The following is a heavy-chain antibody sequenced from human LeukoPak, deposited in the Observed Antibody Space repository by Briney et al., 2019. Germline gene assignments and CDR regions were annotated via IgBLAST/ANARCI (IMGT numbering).Heavy chain of an antibody. J-gene: IGHJ6*02. CDR3: ARVRRTMVRGVFYYYYGMDV. CDR2: IYDTVGW. Sequence: SETLSLTCTVSGGSITNYYWGWFRQAPGKGLDWIGYIYDTVGWNYNPSLKSRVTISADTSKNQISLRLSSVTAADTAVYYCARVRRTMVRGVFYYYYGMDVWGQGTTVTVSS. V-gene: IGHV4-59*01. CDR1: GGSITNYY. D-gene: IGHD3-10*01.